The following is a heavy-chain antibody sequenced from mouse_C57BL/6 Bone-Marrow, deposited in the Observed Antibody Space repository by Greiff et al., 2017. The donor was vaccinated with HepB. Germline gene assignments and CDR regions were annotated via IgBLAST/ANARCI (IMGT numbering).Heavy chain of an antibody. CDR2: IDPENGDT. CDR1: GFNIKDDY. D-gene: IGHD1-1*01. J-gene: IGHJ2*01. V-gene: IGHV14-4*01. CDR3: TTATTVARGFDY. Sequence: VHVKQSGAELVRPGASVKLSCTASGFNIKDDYMHWVKQRPEQGLEWIGWIDPENGDTEYASKFQGKATITADTSSNTAYLQLSSLTSEDTAVYYCTTATTVARGFDYWGQGTTLTVSS.